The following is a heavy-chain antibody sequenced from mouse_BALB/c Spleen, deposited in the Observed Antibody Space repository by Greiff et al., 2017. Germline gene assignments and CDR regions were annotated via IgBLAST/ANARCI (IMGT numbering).Heavy chain of an antibody. D-gene: IGHD4-1*01. Sequence: EVMLVESGGGLVQPGGSRKLSCAASGFTFSSFGMHWVRQAPEKGLEWVAYISSGSSTIYYADTVKGRFTISRDNPKNTLFLQMTSLRSEDTAMYYCARSDWDGYFDVWGAGTTVTVSS. V-gene: IGHV5-17*02. CDR1: GFTFSSFG. J-gene: IGHJ1*01. CDR3: ARSDWDGYFDV. CDR2: ISSGSSTI.